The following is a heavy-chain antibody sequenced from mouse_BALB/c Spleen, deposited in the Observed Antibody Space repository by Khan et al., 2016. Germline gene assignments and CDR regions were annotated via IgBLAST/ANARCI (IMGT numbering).Heavy chain of an antibody. J-gene: IGHJ2*01. CDR3: TRSGGYDLYYFDY. D-gene: IGHD2-2*01. Sequence: VQLQQSGAELVKPGASVKLSYTASGFNIKDTYMHWVKQRPEEGLEWIGRIDPENGNIKYDPKFQGKATIIADTFSNTAYLQLSSLTSEDIAVYYCTRSGGYDLYYFDYWGQGTTLTVSS. V-gene: IGHV14-3*02. CDR2: IDPENGNI. CDR1: GFNIKDTY.